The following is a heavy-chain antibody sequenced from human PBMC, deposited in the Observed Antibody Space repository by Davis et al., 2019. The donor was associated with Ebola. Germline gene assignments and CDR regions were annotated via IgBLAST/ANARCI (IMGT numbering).Heavy chain of an antibody. CDR2: ISDDGSKK. J-gene: IGHJ3*01. D-gene: IGHD1-26*01. Sequence: GGSLRLSCAASGFTFSYHAMHWVRQAPGKGLEWVAVISDDGSKKYYADSVKGRVTISRDSSKNTLYLQMNGLRVEDTAIYYCAKDTSNVWFDVWGQGTMVTVSS. CDR1: GFTFSYHA. CDR3: AKDTSNVWFDV. V-gene: IGHV3-30*04.